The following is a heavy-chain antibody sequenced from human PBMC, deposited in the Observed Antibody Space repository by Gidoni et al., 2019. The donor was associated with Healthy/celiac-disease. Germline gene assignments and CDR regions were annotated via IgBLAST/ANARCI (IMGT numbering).Heavy chain of an antibody. V-gene: IGHV4-59*01. J-gene: IGHJ4*01. Sequence: QVQLQESGPGLVKPSETLSPTCTVAGGSISSYYWSWIRQPPGKGLEWIGYNYYSGSTNYNPHLKNRVTISVDTSKNQFSLKLSSVTAADTAVYYCARYYYYGSESYLDYWGQGTLVTVSS. CDR2: NYYSGST. D-gene: IGHD3-10*01. CDR3: ARYYYYGSESYLDY. CDR1: GGSISSYY.